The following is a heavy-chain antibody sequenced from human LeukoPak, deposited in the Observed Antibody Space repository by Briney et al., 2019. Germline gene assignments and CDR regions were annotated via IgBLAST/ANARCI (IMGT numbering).Heavy chain of an antibody. CDR2: INEDETGK. D-gene: IGHD2/OR15-2a*01. J-gene: IGHJ4*02. Sequence: SGGSLRLSCTGSGFSVSNFWMAWVRQAPGKGLEWVANINEDETGKYYVDSVKGRFTISRDNAKNSLFLQMNSVRAEDTAVYFCARGEYGYYFEYWGQGTLVTVSS. CDR3: ARGEYGYYFEY. V-gene: IGHV3-7*01. CDR1: GFSVSNFW.